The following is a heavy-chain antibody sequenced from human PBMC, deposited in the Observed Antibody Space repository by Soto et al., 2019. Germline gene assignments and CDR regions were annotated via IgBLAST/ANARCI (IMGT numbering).Heavy chain of an antibody. V-gene: IGHV4-34*01. D-gene: IGHD4-4*01. CDR2: INNSGST. CDR1: GGPFRGHY. J-gene: IGHJ5*02. Sequence: SETLSLTCAVYGGPFRGHYWSWIRQPPGKGLERIGEINNSGSTNYNPSLKSRVTISIDTSKSQFSLKLSSVTAADTAVYYCGRVGNFLGGNWFDPWGQGTLVTVSS. CDR3: GRVGNFLGGNWFDP.